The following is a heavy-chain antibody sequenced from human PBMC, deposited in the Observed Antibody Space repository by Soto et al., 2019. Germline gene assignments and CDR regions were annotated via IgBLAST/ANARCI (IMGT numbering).Heavy chain of an antibody. V-gene: IGHV4-59*08. CDR3: ARQAVCGGDGQKFDY. J-gene: IGHJ4*02. CDR1: GGSISSYY. D-gene: IGHD2-21*02. CDR2: IYYSGST. Sequence: SETLSLTCTVSGGSISSYYWSWIRQPPGKGLEWIGYIYYSGSTNYNPSLKSRVTISVDTSKSQFSLKLSSVTAADTAVYYCARQAVCGGDGQKFDYWGQGTLVTSPQ.